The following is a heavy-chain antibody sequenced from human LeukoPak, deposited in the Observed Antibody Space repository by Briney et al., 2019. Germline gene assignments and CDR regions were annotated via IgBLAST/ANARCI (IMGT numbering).Heavy chain of an antibody. CDR2: ISGSGGST. Sequence: GGSLRLSCAASGFTFSSYAMSWVRQAPGKGLEWVSAISGSGGSTYYADSVKGRFTISRDNSKNTLYLQMNGLRAEDTAVYYCAKAHGSYPTRIFDYWGQGTLVTVSS. D-gene: IGHD1-26*01. CDR1: GFTFSSYA. V-gene: IGHV3-23*01. J-gene: IGHJ4*02. CDR3: AKAHGSYPTRIFDY.